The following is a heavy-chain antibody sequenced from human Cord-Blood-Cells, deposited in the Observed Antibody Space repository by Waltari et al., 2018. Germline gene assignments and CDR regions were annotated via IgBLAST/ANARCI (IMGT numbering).Heavy chain of an antibody. Sequence: QVQLVESGGGVVQPGRSLRLSCTASGFTFTSYGMPWVGQSPGKGLELVAVISYDGSNKYYADSVKGRFTISRDNSKNTLYLQMNSLRAEDTAVYYCANFDYWGQGTLVTVSS. CDR2: ISYDGSNK. J-gene: IGHJ4*02. CDR1: GFTFTSYG. CDR3: ANFDY. V-gene: IGHV3-30*18.